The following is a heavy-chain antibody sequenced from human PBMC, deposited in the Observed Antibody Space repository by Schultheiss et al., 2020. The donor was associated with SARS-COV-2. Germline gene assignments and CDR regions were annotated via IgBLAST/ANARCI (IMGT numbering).Heavy chain of an antibody. V-gene: IGHV3-7*03. CDR3: AKDRAVVVIAVDYFDY. J-gene: IGHJ4*02. CDR2: IKQDGSEK. D-gene: IGHD2-21*01. Sequence: GGSLRLSCAASAFTFSRYAMYWVRQAPGKGLEWVANIKQDGSEKYYVDSLKGRFTISRDNAKNSLYLQMNSLRAGDTAVYYCAKDRAVVVIAVDYFDYWGQGTLVTVSS. CDR1: AFTFSRYA.